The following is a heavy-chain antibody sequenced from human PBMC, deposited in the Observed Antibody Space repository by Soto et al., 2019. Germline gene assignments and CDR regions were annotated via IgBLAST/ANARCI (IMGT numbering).Heavy chain of an antibody. V-gene: IGHV4-59*01. CDR3: ARVRFLEWPTYYYYGMDV. CDR1: GGSISSYY. Sequence: SETLSLTCTVSGGSISSYYWSWIRQPPGKGLEWIGYIYYSGSTNYNPSLKSRVTISVDTSKNQFSLKLSSVTAADTAVYYCARVRFLEWPTYYYYGMDVWGQGTTVTVSS. J-gene: IGHJ6*02. CDR2: IYYSGST. D-gene: IGHD3-3*01.